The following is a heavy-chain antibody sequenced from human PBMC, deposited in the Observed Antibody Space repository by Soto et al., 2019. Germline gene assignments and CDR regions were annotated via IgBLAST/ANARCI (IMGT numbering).Heavy chain of an antibody. CDR3: ASVTFGGVVLAH. J-gene: IGHJ4*02. D-gene: IGHD3-16*01. CDR2: IYLNGNT. V-gene: IGHV4-59*01. Sequence: PSETLSLTCSVSADSFSKYYWTWIRQPPGEGLEWIGYIYLNGNTNYNPSLKGRVTISIDTSKKQFSLNLSSVTAADTAVYYCASVTFGGVVLAHWGQGTLVTVSS. CDR1: ADSFSKYY.